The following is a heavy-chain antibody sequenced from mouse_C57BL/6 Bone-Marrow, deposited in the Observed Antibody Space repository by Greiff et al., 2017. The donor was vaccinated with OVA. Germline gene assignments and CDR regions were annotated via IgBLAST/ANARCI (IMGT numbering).Heavy chain of an antibody. V-gene: IGHV5-4*01. CDR3: ARDHYYGISLDY. CDR1: GFTFSSYA. J-gene: IGHJ2*01. Sequence: EVKLMESGGGLVKPGGSLKLSCAASGFTFSSYAMSWVRQTPEKRLEWVATISDGGSYTSYPDNVKGRFTISRDNAKNNLYLQMSQLKSEDTAMYYCARDHYYGISLDYWGQGTTLTVSA. D-gene: IGHD1-1*01. CDR2: ISDGGSYT.